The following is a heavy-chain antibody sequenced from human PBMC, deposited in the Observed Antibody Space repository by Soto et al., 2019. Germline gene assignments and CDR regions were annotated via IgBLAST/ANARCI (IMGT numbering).Heavy chain of an antibody. Sequence: VGSLRLSCTASGFTFGDYYMTWIRQSPGKGLECVSYISSSGGTTYHADSVKGRFTISRDNAKNSLYLQMNSLRVEDSAAYYCARDRDAYYYGSGTFQSDYWGQGTLVTVSS. J-gene: IGHJ4*02. CDR3: ARDRDAYYYGSGTFQSDY. CDR1: GFTFGDYY. CDR2: ISSSGGTT. V-gene: IGHV3-11*01. D-gene: IGHD3-10*01.